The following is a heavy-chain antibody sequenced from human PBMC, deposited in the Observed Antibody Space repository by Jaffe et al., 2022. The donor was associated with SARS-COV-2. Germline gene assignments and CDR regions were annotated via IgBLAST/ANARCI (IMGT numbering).Heavy chain of an antibody. V-gene: IGHV6-1*01. CDR1: GDSVSSNTAA. CDR3: ARHRERRVYLGDTILPFDL. CDR2: TYYRSSWNN. Sequence: QAQLQQSGPGLVKPSQTLSLTCAISGDSVSSNTAAWNWIRQSPSRGLEWLGRTYYRSSWNNDYAPHVRSRIVINADTSNNRFSLRLNSVTPEDTAVYYCARHRERRVYLGDTILPFDLWGQGTTVTVSP. J-gene: IGHJ3*01. D-gene: IGHD2-21*01.